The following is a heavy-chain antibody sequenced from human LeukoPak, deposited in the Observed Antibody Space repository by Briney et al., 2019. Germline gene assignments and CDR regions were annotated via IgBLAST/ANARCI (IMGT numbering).Heavy chain of an antibody. CDR1: GFTFSSYW. Sequence: GGSLRLSCAASGFTFSSYWMHWVRQTPGKGLVWVSRIKTDGISTSYADSVKGRFTISRDNAKNTLYLQMNSLRAEDTAVYYCAKDLAGDSGYDLDYWGQGTLVTVSS. CDR3: AKDLAGDSGYDLDY. V-gene: IGHV3-74*01. J-gene: IGHJ4*02. D-gene: IGHD5-12*01. CDR2: IKTDGIST.